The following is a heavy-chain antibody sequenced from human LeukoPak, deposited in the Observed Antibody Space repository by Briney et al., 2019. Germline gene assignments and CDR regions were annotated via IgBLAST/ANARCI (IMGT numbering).Heavy chain of an antibody. D-gene: IGHD2-15*01. CDR2: INPNSGGT. CDR3: ASTKWSSGRPLDP. J-gene: IGHJ5*02. CDR1: GYTFTGYY. V-gene: IGHV1-2*02. Sequence: ASVEVSCKASGYTFTGYYMHWARQAPGQGLEWMGWINPNSGGTNYAQKFQGRVTMTRDTSISTAYMELSRLRSDDTAVYYCASTKWSSGRPLDPWGQGTLVTVSS.